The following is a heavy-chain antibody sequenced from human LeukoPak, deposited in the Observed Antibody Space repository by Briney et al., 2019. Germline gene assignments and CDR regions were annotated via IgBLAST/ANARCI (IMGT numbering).Heavy chain of an antibody. Sequence: ASVKDSCKASGYTFTGYYMHWVRQAPGQGLEWMGRINPNSGGTNYAQKFQGRVTMTRDTSISTAYMELSRLRSDDTAVYYCARDMGSGSSHHFDYWGQGTLVTVSS. D-gene: IGHD3-10*01. CDR2: INPNSGGT. J-gene: IGHJ4*02. V-gene: IGHV1-2*06. CDR1: GYTFTGYY. CDR3: ARDMGSGSSHHFDY.